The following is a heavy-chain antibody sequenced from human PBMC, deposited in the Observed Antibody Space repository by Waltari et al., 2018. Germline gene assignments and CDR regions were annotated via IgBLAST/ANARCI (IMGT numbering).Heavy chain of an antibody. CDR1: GGSFSSNDW. CDR2: IHHSGST. J-gene: IGHJ4*02. D-gene: IGHD3-3*01. Sequence: QVQLKESGPGLVKPSGTLSLACDVSGGSFSSNDWWSWVRQPPGKGLEWIGEIHHSGSTKYNPSLKSRLLMSVDTSKSQISLTMKSVTAADTAVYYCARGFDGGPFDYWGQGTLVIVSS. V-gene: IGHV4-4*02. CDR3: ARGFDGGPFDY.